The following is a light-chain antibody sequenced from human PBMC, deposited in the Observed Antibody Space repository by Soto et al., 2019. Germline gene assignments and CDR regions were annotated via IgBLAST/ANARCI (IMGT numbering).Light chain of an antibody. CDR2: GAS. V-gene: IGKV3-15*01. CDR3: QQRSNWPRT. J-gene: IGKJ1*01. Sequence: MTKSPATLSASPGERANVSCMASQSNNTNFALYQQKPGQAPRLLIYGASTRATGIPARFSGSGSGTEFTLTISSLQSEDFAVYYCQQRSNWPRTFGQGTKVDIK. CDR1: QSNNTN.